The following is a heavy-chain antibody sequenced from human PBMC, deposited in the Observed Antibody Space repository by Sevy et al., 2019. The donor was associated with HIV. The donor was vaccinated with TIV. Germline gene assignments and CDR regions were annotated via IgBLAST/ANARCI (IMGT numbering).Heavy chain of an antibody. CDR1: GFTFSSYW. V-gene: IGHV3-7*03. D-gene: IGHD3-3*01. CDR2: IKQDGSEK. Sequence: GGSLRLSCAASGFTFSSYWMSWVRQAPGKGLEWVANIKQDGSEKYYVDSVKGRFTISRDNAKNSLYLQMNSLRAEDTAVYYCATEWGGGYDFWSGYYTAFDIWGQGTMVTVSS. J-gene: IGHJ3*02. CDR3: ATEWGGGYDFWSGYYTAFDI.